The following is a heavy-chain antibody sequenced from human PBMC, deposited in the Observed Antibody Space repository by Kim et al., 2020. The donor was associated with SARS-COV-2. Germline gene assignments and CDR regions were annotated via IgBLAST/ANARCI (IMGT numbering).Heavy chain of an antibody. Sequence: ASVKVSCKASGYVFTSHWMHWVRQAPGQGLEWMGIINPTGDVTTYAQKFQGRVTLTRDTSTSTDYMELSSLTSEDSAVYYCARDHSSSPSWWFDPWGQGT. J-gene: IGHJ5*02. D-gene: IGHD6-6*01. CDR3: ARDHSSSPSWWFDP. CDR2: INPTGDVT. CDR1: GYVFTSHW. V-gene: IGHV1-46*01.